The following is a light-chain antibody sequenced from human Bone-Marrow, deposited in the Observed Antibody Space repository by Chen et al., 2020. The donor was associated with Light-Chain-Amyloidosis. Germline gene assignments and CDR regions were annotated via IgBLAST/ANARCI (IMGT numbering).Light chain of an antibody. CDR1: SSDVGGENQ. CDR3: ISYTITYTLV. J-gene: IGLJ1*01. Sequence: QSALTQPAYVSGSPGQSITISCTGPSSDVGGENQVSWYQQHPDTATNRMIYEVTNRPSWVPARFAGSKSDNPASLTISGLQTDDEADYFRISYTITYTLVFGSGTRVTVL. V-gene: IGLV2-14*01. CDR2: EVT.